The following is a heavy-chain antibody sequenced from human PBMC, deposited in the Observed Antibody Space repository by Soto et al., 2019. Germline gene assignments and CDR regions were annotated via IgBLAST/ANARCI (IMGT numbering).Heavy chain of an antibody. J-gene: IGHJ4*02. Sequence: GGSLRLSCAASGFSLSDNHMDWIRQAPGKGLEWVGRSRSKGNSYTTEHAASVKGRFTISRDELKNSLYLQMNSLKIEDSALYYCAKASSIWGQGTLVTVYS. CDR2: SRSKGNSYTT. CDR3: AKASSI. V-gene: IGHV3-72*01. CDR1: GFSLSDNH.